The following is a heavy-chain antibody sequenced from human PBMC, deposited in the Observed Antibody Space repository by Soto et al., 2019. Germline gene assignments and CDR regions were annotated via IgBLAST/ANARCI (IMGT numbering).Heavy chain of an antibody. CDR2: ISGSGGST. J-gene: IGHJ4*02. Sequence: GGSLRLSCAASGFTFSSYAMSWVRQAPGKGLEWVSAISGSGGSTYYADSVKGRFTISRDNSKNSLYLQMNSLRAEDTAVYYCAKDSFPKRSGYDSYYFDYWGQGTLVTVSS. CDR3: AKDSFPKRSGYDSYYFDY. D-gene: IGHD5-12*01. V-gene: IGHV3-23*01. CDR1: GFTFSSYA.